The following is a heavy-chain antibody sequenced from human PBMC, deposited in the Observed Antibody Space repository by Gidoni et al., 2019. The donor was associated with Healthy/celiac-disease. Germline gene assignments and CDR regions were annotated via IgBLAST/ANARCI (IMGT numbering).Heavy chain of an antibody. J-gene: IGHJ4*02. CDR3: ARGNGAYYDLKYDFDY. Sequence: EVQLVGSGGGLVQPGGSLRLSCAASGFTFSSYWMSWVRQAPGKGLEWVANIKQDGREKYYVESVKGRFTISRDNAKNSLYLQMNSLRAEDTAVYYCARGNGAYYDLKYDFDYWGQGTLVTVSS. D-gene: IGHD3-3*01. CDR1: GFTFSSYW. V-gene: IGHV3-7*04. CDR2: IKQDGREK.